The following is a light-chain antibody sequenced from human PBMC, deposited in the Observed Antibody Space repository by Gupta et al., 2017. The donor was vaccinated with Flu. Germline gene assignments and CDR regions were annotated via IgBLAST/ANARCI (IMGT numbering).Light chain of an antibody. CDR1: QSVSSY. J-gene: IGKJ2*01. V-gene: IGKV1-39*01. Sequence: DIQMTQSPSSLSASVGDRVTITCRASQSVSSYLNWCQQRPGKAPKLLIYASSTLQSGVPSRFSGSGSGTDFTLTISNLEPEDFATYYCQQSDSSPWTFGQGTKLEIK. CDR3: QQSDSSPWT. CDR2: ASS.